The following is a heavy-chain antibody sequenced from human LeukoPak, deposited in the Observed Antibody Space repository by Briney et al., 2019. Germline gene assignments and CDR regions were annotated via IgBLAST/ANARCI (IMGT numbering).Heavy chain of an antibody. CDR3: ALTTYYDSSGYYPYYFDY. J-gene: IGHJ4*02. CDR1: GGTFSSYT. V-gene: IGHV1-69*02. Sequence: SVKVSCKASGGTFSSYTISWVRQAPGQGLEWMGRIIPILGIANYAQKFQGRVTITADKSTSTAYMELSSLRSEDTAAYYCALTTYYDSSGYYPYYFDYWGQGTLVTVSS. CDR2: IIPILGIA. D-gene: IGHD3-22*01.